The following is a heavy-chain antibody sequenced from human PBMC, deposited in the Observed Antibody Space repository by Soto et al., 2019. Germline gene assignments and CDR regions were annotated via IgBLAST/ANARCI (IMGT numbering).Heavy chain of an antibody. J-gene: IGHJ4*02. D-gene: IGHD1-1*01. CDR3: ARDVGNGRIDY. CDR2: IYHYGKL. CDR1: GGSIDDYS. Sequence: QLQLQESGSGLVKPSQTLSLTCAVSGGSIDDYSWSWMRQPPGKGLEWIGYIYHYGKLHYNASLTSRVTMSVDRATSQFSMNQRSVTAEETAVYYCARDVGNGRIDYCGQGSLVTVSS. V-gene: IGHV4-30-2*01.